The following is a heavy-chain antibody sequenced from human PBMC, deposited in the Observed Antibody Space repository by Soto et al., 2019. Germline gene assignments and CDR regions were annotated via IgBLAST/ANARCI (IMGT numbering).Heavy chain of an antibody. D-gene: IGHD2-2*01. J-gene: IGHJ6*02. CDR3: AKAIRYCSSTSCYHYYYYYYGMDV. V-gene: IGHV3-30*18. Sequence: GGSLRLSCAASGFTFSSYGMHWVRQAPGKGLEWVAVISYDGSNKYYADSVEGRFTISRDNSKNTLYLQMNSLRAEDTAVYYCAKAIRYCSSTSCYHYYYYYYGMDVWGQGTTVTVSS. CDR1: GFTFSSYG. CDR2: ISYDGSNK.